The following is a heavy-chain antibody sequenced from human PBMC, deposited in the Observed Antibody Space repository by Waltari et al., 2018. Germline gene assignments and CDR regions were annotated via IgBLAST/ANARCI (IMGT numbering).Heavy chain of an antibody. CDR2: ISWNSGSI. J-gene: IGHJ3*02. Sequence: EVQLVESGGGLVQPGRSLRLSCAASGFTFDDYAMHWVRQAPGKGLEWVSGISWNSGSIGYADSVKGRFTISRDNAKNALYLQMNRLRAEDTALYYCAKDRVVRGVIITGDDAFDIWGQGTMVTVSS. CDR1: GFTFDDYA. CDR3: AKDRVVRGVIITGDDAFDI. V-gene: IGHV3-9*01. D-gene: IGHD3-10*01.